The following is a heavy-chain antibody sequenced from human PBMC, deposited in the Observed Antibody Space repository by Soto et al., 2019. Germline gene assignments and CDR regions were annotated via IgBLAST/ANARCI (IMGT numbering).Heavy chain of an antibody. CDR1: VFTLNYHY. D-gene: IGHD3-22*01. CDR2: SRDKPNGYST. CDR3: VRAPYFSDSSGYPRCFDY. J-gene: IGHJ4*02. V-gene: IGHV3-72*01. Sequence: PWGALRVSCVASVFTLNYHYIAWVGQAPGRGLEWVGRSRDKPNGYSTQYTASLKGRFTTSRDDSKNSLYLQMNRLKTEDTAVYYCVRAPYFSDSSGYPRCFDYWGQGTLVTVSS.